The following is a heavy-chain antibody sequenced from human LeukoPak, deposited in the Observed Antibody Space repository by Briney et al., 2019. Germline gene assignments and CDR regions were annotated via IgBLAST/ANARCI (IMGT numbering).Heavy chain of an antibody. CDR2: IYSGGST. D-gene: IGHD6-19*01. CDR1: GFTVSSNY. CDR3: ARDYGVAEGY. J-gene: IGHJ4*02. V-gene: IGHV3-53*01. Sequence: GGSLRLSCVASGFTVSSNYMSWVRQAPGKGLEWVSVIYSGGSTYYADSVKGRFTISRDNSKNTLHLQMNSLRAENTAVYYCARDYGVAEGYWGQGTLVTVSS.